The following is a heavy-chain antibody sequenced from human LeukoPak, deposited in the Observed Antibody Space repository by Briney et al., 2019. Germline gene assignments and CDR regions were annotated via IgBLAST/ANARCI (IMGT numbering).Heavy chain of an antibody. CDR1: GFTFSSYS. Sequence: PGGSLRLSCAASGFTFSSYSMNWVRQAPGKGLEWVSCISSSSSYIYYADSVKGRFTISRDNSKNTLYLQMNSLRAEDTAVYYCARDWPYSYGSHGQNWFDPWGQGTLVTVSS. CDR3: ARDWPYSYGSHGQNWFDP. J-gene: IGHJ5*02. D-gene: IGHD5-18*01. V-gene: IGHV3-21*01. CDR2: ISSSSSYI.